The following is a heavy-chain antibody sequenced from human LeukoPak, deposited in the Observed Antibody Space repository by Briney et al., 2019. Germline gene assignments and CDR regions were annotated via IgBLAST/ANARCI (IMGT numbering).Heavy chain of an antibody. V-gene: IGHV3-7*03. CDR3: ARGSGSYRMDDAFDI. CDR1: GSTLSTSW. J-gene: IGHJ3*02. D-gene: IGHD1-26*01. CDR2: IKQDGSEK. Sequence: PGGSLRLSCAASGSTLSTSWMNWVRQAPGKGLEWVANIKQDGSEKNYVDSVKGRFTISRDNTKNSLYLQMNSLRAEDTAVYYCARGSGSYRMDDAFDIWGQGTMVTVSS.